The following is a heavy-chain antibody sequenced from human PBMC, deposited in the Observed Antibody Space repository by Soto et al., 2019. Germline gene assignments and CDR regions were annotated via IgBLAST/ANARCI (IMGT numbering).Heavy chain of an antibody. CDR2: IYYSGST. CDR1: GGSISSYY. D-gene: IGHD5-12*01. J-gene: IGHJ4*02. V-gene: IGHV4-59*08. Sequence: SETLSLTCTVSGGSISSYYWSWIRQPPGKGLEWIGYIYYSGSTNYNPSLKSRVTISVDTSKNQFSLKLSSVTAADTAVYYCARLRGRWLPDYWGQGTLVTVSS. CDR3: ARLRGRWLPDY.